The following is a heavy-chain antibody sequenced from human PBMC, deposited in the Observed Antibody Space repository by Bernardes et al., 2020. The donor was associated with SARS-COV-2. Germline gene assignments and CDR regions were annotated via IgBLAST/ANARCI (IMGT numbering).Heavy chain of an antibody. CDR3: AREVGRRWLQLETFDY. CDR1: GYTFTSYG. J-gene: IGHJ4*02. Sequence: ASVKVSCKASGYTFTSYGISWVRQAPGQGLEWMGWISAYNGNTNYAQKLQGRVTMTTDTSTSTAYMELRSLRSDDTAVYYCAREVGRRWLQLETFDYWGQGTLVTVSS. D-gene: IGHD5-12*01. CDR2: ISAYNGNT. V-gene: IGHV1-18*01.